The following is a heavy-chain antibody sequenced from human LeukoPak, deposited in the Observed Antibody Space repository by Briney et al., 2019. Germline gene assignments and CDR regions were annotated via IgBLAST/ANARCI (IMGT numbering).Heavy chain of an antibody. CDR3: ARGQVYLDY. J-gene: IGHJ4*02. CDR1: GYIFTHYY. Sequence: GASVKVSCKASGYIFTHYYMHWVRQAPGQRPEWMGIINPSSGSTTYAQKFQGRVTMSRDTSTSTAYMELSSLRSEDTAVYYCARGQVYLDYWGQGTLVTVSS. V-gene: IGHV1-46*01. CDR2: INPSSGST.